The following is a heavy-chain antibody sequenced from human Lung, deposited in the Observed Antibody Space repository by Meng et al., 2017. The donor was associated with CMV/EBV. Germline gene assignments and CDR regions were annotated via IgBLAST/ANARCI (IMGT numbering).Heavy chain of an antibody. CDR2: IYYRGNT. CDR3: SRDYCGGDCYSLGH. J-gene: IGHJ1*01. D-gene: IGHD2-21*01. CDR1: GVSNSSYY. V-gene: IGHV4-59*01. Sequence: TVSGVSNSSYYWTWIRQPPGKGLEWIGYIYYRGNTNYNPSLKSRVTMSVDTSRNQFSLTLSSVTAADTAVYYCSRDYCGGDCYSLGHWGQGSLVTVSS.